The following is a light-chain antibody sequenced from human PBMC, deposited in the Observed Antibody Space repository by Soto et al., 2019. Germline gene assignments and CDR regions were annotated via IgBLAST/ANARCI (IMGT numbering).Light chain of an antibody. V-gene: IGLV2-11*01. CDR1: SSDVGGYSY. CDR2: DVI. J-gene: IGLJ1*01. CDR3: CSYAGSYTFV. Sequence: QSALTQPRSVSGSPGQSVTISCSGTSSDVGGYSYVSWYQQRPGKAPKLMIYDVITRPSGVPDRFSGSKSGNTASLTISGVQAEDEADYFCCSYAGSYTFVFGTGTKVTVL.